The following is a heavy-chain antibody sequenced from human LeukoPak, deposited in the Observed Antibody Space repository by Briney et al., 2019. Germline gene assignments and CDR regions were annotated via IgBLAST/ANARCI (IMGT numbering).Heavy chain of an antibody. CDR3: ARVKTGRSGWFDY. Sequence: SQTLSLTCTVSGGSISSGSYYWSWIRQPAGKGLEWIGRIYTSGSTNYNPSLKSRVTISVDTSKNQFSLKLSSVTAADTAVYYCARVKTGRSGWFDYWGQGTLVTVSS. CDR2: IYTSGST. D-gene: IGHD6-19*01. CDR1: GGSISSGSYY. V-gene: IGHV4-61*02. J-gene: IGHJ4*02.